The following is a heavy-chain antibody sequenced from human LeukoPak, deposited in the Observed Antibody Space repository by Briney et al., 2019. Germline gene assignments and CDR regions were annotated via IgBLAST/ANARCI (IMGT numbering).Heavy chain of an antibody. CDR1: GFTFSSYS. CDR3: ARVSSVVTKPSDY. J-gene: IGHJ4*02. V-gene: IGHV3-48*04. D-gene: IGHD4-17*01. CDR2: ISSSGSTI. Sequence: GGSLRLSCAASGFTFSSYSMNWVRQAPGKGLEWVSYISSSGSTIYYADSVKGRFTISRDNAKNSLYLQMSSLGAEDTAVYYCARVSSVVTKPSDYWGQGTLVTVSS.